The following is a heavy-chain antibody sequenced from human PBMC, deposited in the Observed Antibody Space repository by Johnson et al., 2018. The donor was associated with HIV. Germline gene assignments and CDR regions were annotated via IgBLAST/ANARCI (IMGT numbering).Heavy chain of an antibody. J-gene: IGHJ3*02. D-gene: IGHD3-22*01. CDR1: GFSVIRYY. Sequence: VQLVESGRGFIQPGGSLRLSCAASGFSVIRYYMFWVRQAPGMGLEWVSLLYSDVRAEYADSVKGRFTISRDNAKNSLYLQMNSLRAEDTAVYYCARFRDPYYDSSGYSRNDAFDIWGQGTMVTVSS. V-gene: IGHV3-53*01. CDR3: ARFRDPYYDSSGYSRNDAFDI. CDR2: LYSDVRA.